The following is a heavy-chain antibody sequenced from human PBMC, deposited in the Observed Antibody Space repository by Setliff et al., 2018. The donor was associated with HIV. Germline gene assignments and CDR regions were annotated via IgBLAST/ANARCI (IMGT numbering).Heavy chain of an antibody. Sequence: GGSLRLSCAASGFTFSSYWMHWVRQAPGKGLEWVSYISSSGSTKYYADSVKGRFTISRDNAKTSLYLQMNSLRAEDTAVYFCARWGNTPTYYNFWSGYYFDYWGQGALVTVSS. D-gene: IGHD3-3*01. V-gene: IGHV3-48*04. CDR1: GFTFSSYW. CDR3: ARWGNTPTYYNFWSGYYFDY. CDR2: ISSSGSTK. J-gene: IGHJ4*02.